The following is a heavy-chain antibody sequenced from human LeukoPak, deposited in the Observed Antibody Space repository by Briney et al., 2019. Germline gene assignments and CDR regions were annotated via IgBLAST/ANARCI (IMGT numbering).Heavy chain of an antibody. V-gene: IGHV3-23*01. CDR2: ISGSGGST. D-gene: IGHD6-19*01. CDR3: ARASTFWLAPAHFDY. Sequence: GGSLRLSCAASGFTFSSYAMSWVRQAPGKGLEWVSAISGSGGSTYYADSVKGRFTISRDNSKNTLYLQMNSLRAEDTAVYYCARASTFWLAPAHFDYWGQGTLVTVSS. CDR1: GFTFSSYA. J-gene: IGHJ4*02.